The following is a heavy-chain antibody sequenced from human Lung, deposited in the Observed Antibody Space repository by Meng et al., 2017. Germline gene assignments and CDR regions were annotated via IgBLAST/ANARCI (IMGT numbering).Heavy chain of an antibody. D-gene: IGHD1-1*01. J-gene: IGHJ1*01. CDR3: TNDRLNH. CDR2: ITRDGTKP. CDR1: GFTCTDHW. Sequence: ESGVGLVPPGVSLGLYWGAFGFTCTDHWMHWVRQGPGKGLMWVSRITRDGTKPTYADSVKGRFPISRDNAKNTLYLQMNNLRAEDTAFYYCTNDRLNHWGQGALVTVSS. V-gene: IGHV3-74*01.